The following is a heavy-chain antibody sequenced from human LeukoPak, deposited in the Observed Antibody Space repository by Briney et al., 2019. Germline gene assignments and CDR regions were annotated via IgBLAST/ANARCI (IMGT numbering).Heavy chain of an antibody. D-gene: IGHD5-18*01. CDR3: ARNAGVGGYGPFDY. V-gene: IGHV5-51*01. J-gene: IGHJ4*02. CDR2: IYPSDSDT. Sequence: GESLKISCKGSGYSFTSYWIGWVRQMPGKGLEWMGIIYPSDSDTGYSPSFQGQVTISADKSINTAYLQWSSLKASDTAMYFCARNAGVGGYGPFDYWGQGTLVTVSS. CDR1: GYSFTSYW.